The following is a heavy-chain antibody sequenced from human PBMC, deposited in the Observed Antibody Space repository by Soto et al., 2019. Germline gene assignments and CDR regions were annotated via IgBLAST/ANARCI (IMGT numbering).Heavy chain of an antibody. D-gene: IGHD3-10*01. V-gene: IGHV1-2*02. CDR3: ARVRSYGTSGYGSGSCLGY. CDR2: INPNSGGT. CDR1: GYTFTGYY. J-gene: IGHJ4*02. Sequence: ASVKVSCKASGYTFTGYYMHWVRQAPGQGLEWMGWINPNSGGTNYAQKFQGRVTMTRDTSISPAYMELSRLRSDDTAVYYCARVRSYGTSGYGSGSCLGYWGQGTLVTVSS.